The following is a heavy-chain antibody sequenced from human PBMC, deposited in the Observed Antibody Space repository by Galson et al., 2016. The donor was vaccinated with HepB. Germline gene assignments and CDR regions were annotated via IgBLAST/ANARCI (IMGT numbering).Heavy chain of an antibody. CDR3: ARDRVSPYYYYMDV. Sequence: SLRLSCAASGFSVSSNYMSWLRQAPGKGLEWVSVMYSGGSTHYADSVKGRFTISRDNSQNTVYLQMNSLRGEDTGVYYCARDRVSPYYYYMDVWGKGTTVTVSS. CDR2: MYSGGST. CDR1: GFSVSSNY. D-gene: IGHD2-8*01. V-gene: IGHV3-53*01. J-gene: IGHJ6*03.